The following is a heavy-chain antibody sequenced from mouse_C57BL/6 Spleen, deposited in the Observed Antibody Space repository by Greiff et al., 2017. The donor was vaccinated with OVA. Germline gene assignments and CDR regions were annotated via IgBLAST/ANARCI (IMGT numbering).Heavy chain of an antibody. CDR3: ARGGYFDY. J-gene: IGHJ2*01. Sequence: QVQLKESGAELVMPGASVKLSCKASGYTFTSYWMHWVKQRPGQGLEWIGEIDPSDSYTNYNQKFKSKSTLTVDKSSSTAYMQLSSLTSEDSAVYYCARGGYFDYWGQGTTLTVSS. V-gene: IGHV1-69*01. CDR1: GYTFTSYW. CDR2: IDPSDSYT.